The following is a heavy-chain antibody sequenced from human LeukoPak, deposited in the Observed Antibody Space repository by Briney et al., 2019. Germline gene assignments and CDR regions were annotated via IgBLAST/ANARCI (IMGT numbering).Heavy chain of an antibody. Sequence: SQTLSLTCAVSGGSISSGGYSWSWIRQPPGKGLEWIGYIYHSGSTYYNPSPKSRVTISVDRSKNQFSLKLSSVTAADTAVYYCATSGSYPRFDYWGQGTLVTVSS. D-gene: IGHD1-26*01. CDR3: ATSGSYPRFDY. CDR2: IYHSGST. V-gene: IGHV4-30-2*01. J-gene: IGHJ4*02. CDR1: GGSISSGGYS.